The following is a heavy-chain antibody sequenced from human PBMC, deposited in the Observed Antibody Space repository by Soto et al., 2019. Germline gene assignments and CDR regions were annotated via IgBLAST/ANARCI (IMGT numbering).Heavy chain of an antibody. CDR1: GGSISSSSYY. V-gene: IGHV4-39*01. Sequence: PSETLSLTCTVSGGSISSSSYYWGWIRQPPGKWLEWIGSIYYSGSTYYNPSLKSRVTISVDTSKNQFSLKLSSVTAADTAVYYCARHASTTVTYYFDYWGQGTLVTVYS. D-gene: IGHD4-17*01. CDR2: IYYSGST. J-gene: IGHJ4*02. CDR3: ARHASTTVTYYFDY.